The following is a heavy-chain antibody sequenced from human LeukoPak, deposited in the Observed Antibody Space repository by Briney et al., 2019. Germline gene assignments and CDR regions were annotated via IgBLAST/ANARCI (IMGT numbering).Heavy chain of an antibody. J-gene: IGHJ5*02. CDR1: GFTFSSYA. D-gene: IGHD3/OR15-3a*01. V-gene: IGHV3-23*01. CDR2: ISGSGGST. Sequence: GGSLRLACAASGFTFSSYAMSWVRQAPGKGLEWVSAISGSGGSTYYADSVKGRFTISRDNSKNTLYLQMNSLRAEDTAVYYCARSRTEGWFDPWGQGTLVTVSS. CDR3: ARSRTEGWFDP.